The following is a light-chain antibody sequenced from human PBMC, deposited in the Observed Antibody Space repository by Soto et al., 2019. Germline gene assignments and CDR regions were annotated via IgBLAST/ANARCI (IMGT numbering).Light chain of an antibody. CDR2: GNR. V-gene: IGLV2-14*03. CDR1: SSDVGGYNY. Sequence: QSALTQPASMSGSPGRSITISCTGTSSDVGGYNYVSWYQQLPGAAPKLVIFGNRNRPSGVPERFSGSKSGTSASLAITGLQAEDEADYYCQAYDYSLTASVFGGGTKVTVL. J-gene: IGLJ3*02. CDR3: QAYDYSLTASV.